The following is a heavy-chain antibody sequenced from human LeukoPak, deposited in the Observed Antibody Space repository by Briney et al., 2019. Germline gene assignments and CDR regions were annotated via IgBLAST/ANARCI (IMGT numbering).Heavy chain of an antibody. V-gene: IGHV1-46*01. J-gene: IGHJ5*02. CDR2: INPSGGST. CDR1: GYTFTSYY. D-gene: IGHD3-3*01. CDR3: ASQFWSGYQRTGWFDP. Sequence: GASVKVSCKASGYTFTSYYMHWVRQAPGQGLEWMGIINPSGGSTSYAQKFQGRVTMTRDTSTSTAYMELSSLRSEDTAVYYCASQFWSGYQRTGWFDPWGQGTLVTVSS.